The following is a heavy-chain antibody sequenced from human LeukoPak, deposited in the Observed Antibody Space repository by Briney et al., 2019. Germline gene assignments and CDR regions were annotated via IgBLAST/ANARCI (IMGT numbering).Heavy chain of an antibody. J-gene: IGHJ4*02. V-gene: IGHV3-7*01. Sequence: GGSLRLSCGASGFTLSSSWMSWVRQAPGKGLEWVANIKQDGSEKYYVDSVKGRFTISRDNAKNSLYLKMNSLRAEDTAIYYCAKVHKESSAWSHWGQGTLVTVSS. D-gene: IGHD6-13*01. CDR1: GFTLSSSW. CDR3: AKVHKESSAWSH. CDR2: IKQDGSEK.